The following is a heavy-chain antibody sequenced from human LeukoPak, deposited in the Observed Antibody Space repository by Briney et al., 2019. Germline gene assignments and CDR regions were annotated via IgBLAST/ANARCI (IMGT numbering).Heavy chain of an antibody. J-gene: IGHJ4*02. CDR1: VYTFTGYY. D-gene: IGHD2-15*01. CDR2: INPNSGGT. V-gene: IGHV1-2*02. Sequence: ASVKVSCKASVYTFTGYYMHWVRQAPGQGLEWMGWINPNSGGTNYAQKFQGRVTMTRDTSISTAYMELSRLRSDDTAVYYCARELGYCSGGSCLYFDYWGQGTLVTVSS. CDR3: ARELGYCSGGSCLYFDY.